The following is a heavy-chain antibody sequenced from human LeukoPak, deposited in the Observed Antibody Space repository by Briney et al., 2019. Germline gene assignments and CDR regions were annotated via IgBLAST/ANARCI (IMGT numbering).Heavy chain of an antibody. Sequence: PGRSLRLSCAASGFTVSSNYMSWVRQAPGKGLEWVSVIYSGGGTYYADSVKGRFTISRDNSKNTLYLQMNSLRAEDTAVYYCARAQYYDFWSGYYFDYWGQGTLVTVSS. CDR3: ARAQYYDFWSGYYFDY. CDR2: IYSGGGT. V-gene: IGHV3-66*02. D-gene: IGHD3-3*01. CDR1: GFTVSSNY. J-gene: IGHJ4*02.